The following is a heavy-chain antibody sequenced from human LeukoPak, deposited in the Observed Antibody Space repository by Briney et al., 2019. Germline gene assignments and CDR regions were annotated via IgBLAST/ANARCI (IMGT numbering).Heavy chain of an antibody. CDR1: GGSISSGAYS. V-gene: IGHV4-30-4*07. Sequence: SETLSLTCTVSGGSISSGAYSWSWIRQPPGKGLEWSGYIYYGGSTYYNPSLKSRITISVDTSKNQFSLKLTSVAAADTAVYYCAREGSSGAFDYWGQGTLVTVSS. D-gene: IGHD3-22*01. CDR3: AREGSSGAFDY. CDR2: IYYGGST. J-gene: IGHJ4*02.